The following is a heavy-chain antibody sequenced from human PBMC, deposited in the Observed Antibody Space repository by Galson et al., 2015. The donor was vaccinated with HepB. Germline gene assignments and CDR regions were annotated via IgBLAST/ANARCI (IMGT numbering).Heavy chain of an antibody. CDR2: ISGSDGST. D-gene: IGHD1/OR15-1a*01. CDR3: AKDRRTGTTPPDGFDI. CDR1: GFTFSSYA. J-gene: IGHJ3*02. Sequence: SLRLSCAASGFTFSSYAMSWVRQVPEKGLEWVSSISGSDGSTSYTDSVKGRFTISRDDSKSTLYLQMNSLRAEDTAVYYCAKDRRTGTTPPDGFDIWGQGTMVTVSS. V-gene: IGHV3-23*01.